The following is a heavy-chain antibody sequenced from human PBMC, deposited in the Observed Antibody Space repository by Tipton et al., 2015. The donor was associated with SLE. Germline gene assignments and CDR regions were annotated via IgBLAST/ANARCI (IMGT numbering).Heavy chain of an antibody. CDR3: GTTSGDYGMDV. V-gene: IGHV3-74*01. Sequence: SLRLSCAASGFTFSSYWMHWVRQGPGKGLVWVSRIYSDGSSTNYADSVKGRFTISRDNAKNTLYLQMNSLRAEDTAVYYCGTTSGDYGMDVWGQGTTVTVSS. D-gene: IGHD2-15*01. J-gene: IGHJ6*02. CDR1: GFTFSSYW. CDR2: IYSDGSST.